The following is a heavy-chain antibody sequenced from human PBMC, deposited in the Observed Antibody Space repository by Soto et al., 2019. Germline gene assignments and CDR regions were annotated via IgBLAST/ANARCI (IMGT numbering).Heavy chain of an antibody. V-gene: IGHV3-23*01. J-gene: IGHJ6*02. CDR3: AKDFPPQATYYYDSSGYYHYYYGMDV. CDR1: GFTFSSYA. CDR2: ISGCGCST. D-gene: IGHD3-22*01. Sequence: GGSLRLSCAASGFTFSSYAMSWVRQAPGKGLEWVSAISGCGCSTYYADSVKGRFTFSRDNSKNTLYLQMNSLRAEDTAVYYCAKDFPPQATYYYDSSGYYHYYYGMDVWGQGTTVTVSS.